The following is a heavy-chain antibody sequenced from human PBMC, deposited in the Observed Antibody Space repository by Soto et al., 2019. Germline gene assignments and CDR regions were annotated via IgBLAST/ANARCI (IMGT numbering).Heavy chain of an antibody. J-gene: IGHJ4*02. CDR2: ISYDGSQK. CDR3: ARGRAIYSSGWYEDY. Sequence: GGSLRLSCAASGFTFSSYAMHWVRQAPGKGLEWVALISYDGSQKYNADSVKGRFTISRDNSKNTLYLQMNSLRAEDTAVYYCARGRAIYSSGWYEDYWGQGTLVTVS. CDR1: GFTFSSYA. D-gene: IGHD6-19*01. V-gene: IGHV3-30-3*01.